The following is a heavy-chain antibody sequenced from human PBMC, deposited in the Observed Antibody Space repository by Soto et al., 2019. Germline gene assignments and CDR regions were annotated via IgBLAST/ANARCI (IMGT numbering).Heavy chain of an antibody. CDR3: AKDRIPQYDRRHFDY. D-gene: IGHD3-16*01. J-gene: IGHJ4*02. Sequence: EVQLLESGGGLVQPGGSLRLSCAASGFTFSSYAMSWVRQAPRKGLEWVSAISGSGGSTYYADSVKGRFTISRDNSKNTLYLQMNSLRAEDTAVYYCAKDRIPQYDRRHFDYWGQGTLVTVSS. CDR1: GFTFSSYA. CDR2: ISGSGGST. V-gene: IGHV3-23*01.